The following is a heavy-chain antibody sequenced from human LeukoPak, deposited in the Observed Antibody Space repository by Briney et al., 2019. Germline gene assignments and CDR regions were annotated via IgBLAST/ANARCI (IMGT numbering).Heavy chain of an antibody. Sequence: SVKVSCKASGGTFSSYASSWVRQAPGQGLEWMGGIIPIFGTANYAQKFQGRVTITTDESTSTAYMELSSLRSEDTAVYYCARCYYDSSGYYLPDYWGQGTLVTVSS. D-gene: IGHD3-22*01. CDR3: ARCYYDSSGYYLPDY. CDR2: IIPIFGTA. CDR1: GGTFSSYA. V-gene: IGHV1-69*05. J-gene: IGHJ4*02.